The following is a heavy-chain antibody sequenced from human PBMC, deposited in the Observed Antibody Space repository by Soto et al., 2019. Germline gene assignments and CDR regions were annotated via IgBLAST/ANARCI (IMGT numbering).Heavy chain of an antibody. J-gene: IGHJ4*02. Sequence: QVQLVQSVAEVKKPGASVKVSCKASGYTFTSYDINWVRQATGQGLEWMGWMNPNSGNTGYAQKFQGRVTMTRNTSISTAYMELSSLRSEDTAVYYCARGHHDYGDYERDYWGQGTLVTVSS. V-gene: IGHV1-8*01. CDR1: GYTFTSYD. D-gene: IGHD4-17*01. CDR3: ARGHHDYGDYERDY. CDR2: MNPNSGNT.